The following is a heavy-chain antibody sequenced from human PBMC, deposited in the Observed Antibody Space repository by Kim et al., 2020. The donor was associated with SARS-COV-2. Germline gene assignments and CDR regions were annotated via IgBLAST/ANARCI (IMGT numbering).Heavy chain of an antibody. V-gene: IGHV1-24*01. CDR3: ATKVLMGQQLDGGFDY. CDR1: GYTLTELS. D-gene: IGHD6-13*01. Sequence: ASVKVSRKVSGYTLTELSMHWVRQAPGKGLEWMGGFDPEDGETIYAQKFQGRVTMTEDTSTDTAYMELSSLRSEDTAVYYCATKVLMGQQLDGGFDYWGQGTLVTVSS. CDR2: FDPEDGET. J-gene: IGHJ4*02.